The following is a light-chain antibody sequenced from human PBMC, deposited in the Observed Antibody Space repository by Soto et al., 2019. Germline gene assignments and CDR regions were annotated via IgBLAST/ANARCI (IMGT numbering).Light chain of an antibody. CDR1: QGVSSY. Sequence: EIVMTQSPATLSLSPGERVTLSCRASQGVSSYLAWYQQKPGQAPRLLIYGASTRATGIPARFSGSGSGTEFTLTISSLQSEDFALYYCQQYNNWPSITFGQGTRLEI. CDR2: GAS. CDR3: QQYNNWPSIT. J-gene: IGKJ5*01. V-gene: IGKV3-15*01.